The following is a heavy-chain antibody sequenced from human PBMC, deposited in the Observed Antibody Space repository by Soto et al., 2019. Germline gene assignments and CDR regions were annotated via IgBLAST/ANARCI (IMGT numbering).Heavy chain of an antibody. D-gene: IGHD3-10*01. Sequence: QLQLQESGPGLVKPSETLSLTCTVSGGPISSSSYYWGWIRQPPGKGLEWIGSIYYSGSTYYNPSLKSRVTISVDTSKNQFSLKLSSVTAADTAVYYCARLSGAHLFDYWGQGTLVTVSS. V-gene: IGHV4-39*01. J-gene: IGHJ4*02. CDR3: ARLSGAHLFDY. CDR2: IYYSGST. CDR1: GGPISSSSYY.